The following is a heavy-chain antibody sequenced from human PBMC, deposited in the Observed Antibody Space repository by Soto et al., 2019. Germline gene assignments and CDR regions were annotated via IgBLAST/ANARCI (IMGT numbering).Heavy chain of an antibody. J-gene: IGHJ4*02. D-gene: IGHD2-15*01. Sequence: GGSLRLSCAASGFTVSSNYMSWVRQAPGKGLEWVSVIYSGGSTYYADSVKGRFTISRDNSKNTLYLQMNSLRAEDTAVYYCARSPRVELLLVYFDYWRQGALVTVSS. CDR2: IYSGGST. CDR1: GFTVSSNY. CDR3: ARSPRVELLLVYFDY. V-gene: IGHV3-66*01.